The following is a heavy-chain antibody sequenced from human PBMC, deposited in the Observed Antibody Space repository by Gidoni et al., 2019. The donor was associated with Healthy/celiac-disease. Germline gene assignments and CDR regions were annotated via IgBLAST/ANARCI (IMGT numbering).Heavy chain of an antibody. CDR3: ARDSKQLGAFDI. CDR1: VGSISSGDYY. Sequence: QVQLPESGPGLVKPSQTLSLTCTFPVGSISSGDYYWSWIRQPPGKGLEWIGYIYYSGSTYYNPSLKSRVTISVDTSKNQFSLKLSSVTAADTAVYYCARDSKQLGAFDIWGQGTMVTVSS. J-gene: IGHJ3*02. V-gene: IGHV4-30-4*01. CDR2: IYYSGST. D-gene: IGHD6-13*01.